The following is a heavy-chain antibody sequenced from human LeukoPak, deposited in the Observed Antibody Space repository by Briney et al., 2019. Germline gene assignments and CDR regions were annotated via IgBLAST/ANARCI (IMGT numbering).Heavy chain of an antibody. CDR1: GYTFTSYD. D-gene: IGHD3-10*01. CDR2: MNPNSGNT. V-gene: IGHV1-8*01. CDR3: AREDYGSGSSHYGMDV. Sequence: GASVKVSCKASGYTFTSYDINWVRQATGQGLEWMGWMNPNSGNTGYAQKLQGRVTMTRNTSISTAYMELSSLRSEDTAVYYCAREDYGSGSSHYGMDVWGQGTTVTVSS. J-gene: IGHJ6*02.